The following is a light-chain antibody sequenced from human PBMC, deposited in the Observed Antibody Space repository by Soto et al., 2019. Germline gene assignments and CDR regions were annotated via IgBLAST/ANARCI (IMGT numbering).Light chain of an antibody. V-gene: IGKV1-5*03. J-gene: IGKJ4*01. Sequence: DIQMTQSPSTLSASVGDRVTITCRASQSISSWLAWYQQKPGKAPKLLIYKASSLESGVPSRFSGNRSGTEFTLTISSLQPDDVATYYCQQYNSYPTFGGGTKVEIK. CDR1: QSISSW. CDR2: KAS. CDR3: QQYNSYPT.